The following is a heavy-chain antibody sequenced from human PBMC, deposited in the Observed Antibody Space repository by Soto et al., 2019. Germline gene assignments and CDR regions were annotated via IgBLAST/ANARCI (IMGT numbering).Heavy chain of an antibody. V-gene: IGHV4-39*01. J-gene: IGHJ4*02. CDR2: INHSGST. CDR1: DGSMNSDSSY. Sequence: ASETLSLTCRVSDGSMNSDSSYWGWIRQPPGKGLEWIGVINHSGSTYHNLSLKGRVTMSVDASRNQFSLKLTSMTAADTAVYYCARLGGYVSVGYYYLWDSWGQGTLVTVSS. CDR3: ARLGGYVSVGYYYLWDS. D-gene: IGHD3-22*01.